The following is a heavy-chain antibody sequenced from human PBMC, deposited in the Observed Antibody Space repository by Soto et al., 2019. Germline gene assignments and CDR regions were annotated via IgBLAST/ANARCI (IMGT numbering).Heavy chain of an antibody. V-gene: IGHV4-39*01. J-gene: IGHJ4*02. CDR2: INHSGST. CDR1: DGSMNSDSSY. Sequence: ASETLSLTCRVSDGSMNSDSSYWGWIRQPPGKGLEWIGVINHSGSTYHNLSLKGRVTMSVDASRNQFSLKLTSMTAADTAVYYCARLGGYVSVGYYYLWDSWGQGTLVTVSS. CDR3: ARLGGYVSVGYYYLWDS. D-gene: IGHD3-22*01.